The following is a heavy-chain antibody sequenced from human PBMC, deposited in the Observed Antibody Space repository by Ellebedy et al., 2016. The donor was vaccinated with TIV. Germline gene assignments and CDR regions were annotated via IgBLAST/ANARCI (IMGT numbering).Heavy chain of an antibody. Sequence: GGSLRLXXAASGFTFSSYAMHWVRQAPGKGLEWVAVISYDGSNKYYADSVKGRFTISRDNSKNTLYLQMNSLRAEDTAVYYCARLGMGDYLDYWGQGTLVTVSS. V-gene: IGHV3-30-3*01. CDR3: ARLGMGDYLDY. CDR1: GFTFSSYA. CDR2: ISYDGSNK. D-gene: IGHD3-16*01. J-gene: IGHJ4*02.